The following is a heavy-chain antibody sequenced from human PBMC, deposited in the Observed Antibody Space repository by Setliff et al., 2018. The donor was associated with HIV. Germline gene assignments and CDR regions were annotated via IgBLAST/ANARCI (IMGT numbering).Heavy chain of an antibody. D-gene: IGHD1-26*01. CDR2: VYYSGYT. V-gene: IGHV4-39*01. CDR3: ARSTVGAGASFP. J-gene: IGHJ5*02. Sequence: SETLSLTCTVSGGSISSSGPGYYWGWVRQPPGGGLEWIGSVYYSGYTYYNPSLRSRVTISVDTSKKQLSLRLTTMTAADTAVYYCARSTVGAGASFPWGRGILVTVSS. CDR1: GGSISSSGPGYY.